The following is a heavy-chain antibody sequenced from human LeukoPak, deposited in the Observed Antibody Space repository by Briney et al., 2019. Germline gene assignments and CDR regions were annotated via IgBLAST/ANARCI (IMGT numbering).Heavy chain of an antibody. CDR3: ARGPSSAHNWFDP. J-gene: IGHJ5*02. CDR2: ITPKSGGT. CDR1: GYTFSDYY. Sequence: ASVKVSCKTSGYTFSDYYIHWVRRAPGQGLEWMGRITPKSGGTSYAQRFQGRVTMTRDTSISTAYMDLSRLTSDDTAVYYCARGPSSAHNWFDPWGQGTLVTVSS. V-gene: IGHV1-2*06.